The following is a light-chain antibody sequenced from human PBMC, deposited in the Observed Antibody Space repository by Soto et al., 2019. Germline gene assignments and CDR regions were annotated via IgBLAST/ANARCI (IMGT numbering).Light chain of an antibody. V-gene: IGLV1-44*01. J-gene: IGLJ3*02. CDR1: SSNIGSNT. CDR2: TNN. CDR3: ATWDDSMNGL. Sequence: QSVLTQPPSASGTPGQRVTISCSGSSSNIGSNTVSWYQQLPGTAPKLLIYTNNQRPLGVSDRFSGSKSGTSASLTISGLQSEDEADYYCATWDDSMNGLFGGGTKLTVL.